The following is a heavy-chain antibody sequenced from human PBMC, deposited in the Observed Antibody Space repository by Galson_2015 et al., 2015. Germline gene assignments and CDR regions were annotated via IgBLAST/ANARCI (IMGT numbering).Heavy chain of an antibody. CDR3: ASYYGSGSYFDY. D-gene: IGHD3-10*01. CDR2: ITTSSSYT. Sequence: SLRLSCAASGFSFSDYYMSWIRQAPGKGLEWVSYITTSSSYTNYADSVKGRFTISRDNAKNSLYLQMNSLRAEDSAVYYCASYYGSGSYFDYWGQGTLVTVSS. CDR1: GFSFSDYY. V-gene: IGHV3-11*03. J-gene: IGHJ4*02.